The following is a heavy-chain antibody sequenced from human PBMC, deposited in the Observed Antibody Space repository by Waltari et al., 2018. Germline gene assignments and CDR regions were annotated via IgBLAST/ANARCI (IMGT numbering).Heavy chain of an antibody. CDR3: ARQQPVVGQWVVNY. J-gene: IGHJ4*02. V-gene: IGHV3-30*01. CDR1: GFTFSNHA. D-gene: IGHD6-19*01. CDR2: ISSEESHK. Sequence: QVQLVESGGGVVQPGTSLRLSCAGSGFTFSNHAIHWVRQAPGKGVEWVAVISSEESHKSFADAVKGRFPISRDNSNNRLDLQMNSLTTDDTAGYYCARQQPVVGQWVVNYWGQGTLVIVSS.